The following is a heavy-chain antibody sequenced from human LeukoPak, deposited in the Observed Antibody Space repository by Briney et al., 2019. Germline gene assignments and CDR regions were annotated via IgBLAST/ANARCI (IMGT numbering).Heavy chain of an antibody. V-gene: IGHV3-48*02. Sequence: GGSLRLSCAASGFTFTDYSVNWVRQAPGKGLEWVSYMSSSSSNIYYADSVEGRFTISGDNAQNSLFLQMNSLRDEDTAVYYCARQLRSGSHCFDYWGRGTLVIASS. CDR3: ARQLRSGSHCFDY. D-gene: IGHD3-10*01. CDR2: MSSSSSNI. J-gene: IGHJ4*02. CDR1: GFTFTDYS.